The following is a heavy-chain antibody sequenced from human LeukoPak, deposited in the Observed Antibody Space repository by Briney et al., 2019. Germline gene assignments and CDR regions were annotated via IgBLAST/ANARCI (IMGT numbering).Heavy chain of an antibody. V-gene: IGHV3-30*18. D-gene: IGHD3-22*01. Sequence: PGRSLRLSCAASGFTFSSYGMHWVRQAPGKGLEWVVVISYDGSNKYYADSVKGRFTISRDNSKNTLYLQMNSLRAEDTAVYYCAKDFYYDSSGYPPDYWGQGTLVTVSS. J-gene: IGHJ4*02. CDR1: GFTFSSYG. CDR2: ISYDGSNK. CDR3: AKDFYYDSSGYPPDY.